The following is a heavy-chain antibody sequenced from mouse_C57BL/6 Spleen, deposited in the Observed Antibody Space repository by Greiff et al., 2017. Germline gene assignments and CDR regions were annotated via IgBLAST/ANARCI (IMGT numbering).Heavy chain of an antibody. CDR3: ARIHYYGSSYWYFDV. J-gene: IGHJ1*03. Sequence: EVKLQQSGPELVKPGASVKISCKASGYTFTDYYMNWVKQSHGKSLEWIGDINPNNGGTSYNQKFKGKATLTVDKSSSTAYMELRSLTSEDSAVYYCARIHYYGSSYWYFDVWGTGTTVTVSS. CDR1: GYTFTDYY. CDR2: INPNNGGT. D-gene: IGHD1-1*01. V-gene: IGHV1-26*01.